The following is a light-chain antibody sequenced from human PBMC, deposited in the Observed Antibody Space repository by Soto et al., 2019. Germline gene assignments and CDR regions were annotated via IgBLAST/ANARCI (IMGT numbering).Light chain of an antibody. J-gene: IGKJ2*01. V-gene: IGKV1-5*01. CDR2: DAS. Sequence: DIQLTQSPSTLSASVGDRVTITCRASQRISSWLAWYQQKPAKAPTLLIYDASSLESWVTSRFSGGGSGTTVSITISSLQPDDFSTDYCYQYNSYCIYTFGQGTKLEIK. CDR1: QRISSW. CDR3: YQYNSYCIYT.